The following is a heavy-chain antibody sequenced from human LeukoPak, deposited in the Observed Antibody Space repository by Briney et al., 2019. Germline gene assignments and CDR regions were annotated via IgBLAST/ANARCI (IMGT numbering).Heavy chain of an antibody. CDR3: ASRGPAAAAFDI. V-gene: IGHV4-39*07. CDR1: GGSISSSSYY. D-gene: IGHD2-2*01. CDR2: IYYSGST. Sequence: SETLSLTCTVSGGSISSSSYYWGWIRQPPGKGLEWIGSIYYSGSTYYNPSLKSRVTISLDTSKNQFSLKLSSVTAADTAVYYCASRGPAAAAFDIWGQGTMVTVSS. J-gene: IGHJ3*02.